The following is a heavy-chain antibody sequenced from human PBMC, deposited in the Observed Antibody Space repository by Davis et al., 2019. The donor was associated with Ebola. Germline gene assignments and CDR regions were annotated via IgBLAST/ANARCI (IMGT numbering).Heavy chain of an antibody. V-gene: IGHV3-33*01. D-gene: IGHD2-2*01. Sequence: GGSLRLSCAASGFTFSSYGMHWVRQAPGKGLEWVAVIWYDGSNKYYADSVKGRFTISRDNSKNTLYLQMNSLKTEDTAVYYCTVVVVPAAEYYYGMDVWGQGTTVTVSS. J-gene: IGHJ6*02. CDR3: TVVVVPAAEYYYGMDV. CDR2: IWYDGSNK. CDR1: GFTFSSYG.